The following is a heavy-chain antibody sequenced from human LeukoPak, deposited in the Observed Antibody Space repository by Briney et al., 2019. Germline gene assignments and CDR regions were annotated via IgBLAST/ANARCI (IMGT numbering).Heavy chain of an antibody. V-gene: IGHV1-2*02. CDR1: GYTFTGYY. Sequence: ASVKVSCKASGYTFTGYYMHWVRQAPGQGLEWMGWISPNSGGTNYAQKFQGRVTMTRDTSISTAYMELSRLRSDDTAVYYCARDSGFDFWSGYADYWGQGTLVTVSS. J-gene: IGHJ4*02. CDR3: ARDSGFDFWSGYADY. D-gene: IGHD3-3*01. CDR2: ISPNSGGT.